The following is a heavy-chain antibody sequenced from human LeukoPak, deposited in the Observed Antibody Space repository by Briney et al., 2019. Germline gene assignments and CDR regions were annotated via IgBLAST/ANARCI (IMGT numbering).Heavy chain of an antibody. V-gene: IGHV1-2*02. CDR1: GYTFTTYY. D-gene: IGHD4-23*01. CDR3: ARDKAVGYYYYMDV. Sequence: ASVKVSCKASGYTFTTYYMHWVRQAPGQGLEWMGWINPNSGGTNYAQKFQGRVTMTRDTSISTAYMELSRLRSDDTAVYYCARDKAVGYYYYMDVWGKGTTVTVSS. CDR2: INPNSGGT. J-gene: IGHJ6*03.